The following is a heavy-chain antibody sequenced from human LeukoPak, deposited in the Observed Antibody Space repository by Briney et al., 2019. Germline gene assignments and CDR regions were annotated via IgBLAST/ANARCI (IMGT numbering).Heavy chain of an antibody. J-gene: IGHJ4*02. CDR1: GFTFNTYA. CDR3: AKDRGGYYFDY. CDR2: ISWNSGSI. Sequence: PGGSLRLSCVASGFTFNTYAMHWVRQAPGKGLEWVSGISWNSGSIGYADSVKGRFTISRDNAKNSLYLQMNSLRAEDTALYYCAKDRGGYYFDYWGQGTLVTVSS. D-gene: IGHD3-16*01. V-gene: IGHV3-9*01.